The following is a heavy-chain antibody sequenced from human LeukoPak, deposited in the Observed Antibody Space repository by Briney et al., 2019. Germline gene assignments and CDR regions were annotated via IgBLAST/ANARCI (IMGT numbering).Heavy chain of an antibody. CDR2: ISSSGSTI. J-gene: IGHJ3*02. V-gene: IGHV3-48*03. Sequence: GGSLRLSCAASGFTFSSYEMNWVRPAPGKGLEWVSYISSSGSTIYYADSVKGRFTISRDNAKNSLYLQMNSLRAEDTAVYYCARDQKRITMVRGGRDDAFDIWGQGTMVTVSS. CDR1: GFTFSSYE. CDR3: ARDQKRITMVRGGRDDAFDI. D-gene: IGHD3-10*01.